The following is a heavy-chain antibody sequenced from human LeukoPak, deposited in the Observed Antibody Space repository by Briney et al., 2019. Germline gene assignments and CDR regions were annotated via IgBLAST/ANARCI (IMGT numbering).Heavy chain of an antibody. J-gene: IGHJ3*02. CDR3: ARPGVGATSGNDAFDI. CDR2: IYTSGSTNY. CDR1: GGSISSYY. D-gene: IGHD1-26*01. V-gene: IGHV4-4*07. Sequence: PSETLSLTCTVSGGSISSYYWNWIRQPAGKGLEWIGRIYTSGSTNYNYNPSLKSRVTMPVDPSKNQFSLKLSSVTAADTAVYYCARPGVGATSGNDAFDIWGQGTMVTVSS.